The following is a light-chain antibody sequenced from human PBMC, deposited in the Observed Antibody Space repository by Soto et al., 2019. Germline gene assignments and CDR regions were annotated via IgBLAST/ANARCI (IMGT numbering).Light chain of an antibody. CDR1: QTISSSF. CDR3: HQFGSPPLDT. J-gene: IGKJ3*01. V-gene: IGKV3-20*01. Sequence: EIVLTQSPGTLSLSPGERATLSCRASQTISSSFLAWYQQKPGQAPRLLIYRASRRAPGIPDRFSGSGSWTDFPPPISRREPEDFAVYYFHQFGSPPLDTFGPGTKVEIK. CDR2: RAS.